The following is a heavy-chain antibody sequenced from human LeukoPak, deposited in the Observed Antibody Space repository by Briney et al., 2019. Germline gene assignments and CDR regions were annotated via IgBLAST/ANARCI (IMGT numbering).Heavy chain of an antibody. CDR1: GGSFTGYY. Sequence: SETLSLTCAVYGGSFTGYYWSWIRQPPGKGLEWIGEINHSGSTNYNPSLKSRVTISVDTSKNQFSLKLSSVTAADTAVYYCARDGQQLPFDYWGQETLVTVSS. CDR3: ARDGQQLPFDY. V-gene: IGHV4-34*01. J-gene: IGHJ4*02. D-gene: IGHD6-13*01. CDR2: INHSGST.